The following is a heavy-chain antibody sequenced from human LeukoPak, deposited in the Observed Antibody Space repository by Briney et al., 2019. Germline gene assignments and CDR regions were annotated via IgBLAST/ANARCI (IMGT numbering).Heavy chain of an antibody. Sequence: GGSLRLSCAASGFTFSSYGMHWVRQAPGKGLEWVAVIWYDGSNKYYADSVKGRFTISRDDSKNTLYLQMNSLRAEDTAVYYCARDNGYGGHFDYWGQGTLVTVSS. CDR3: ARDNGYGGHFDY. CDR1: GFTFSSYG. V-gene: IGHV3-33*01. D-gene: IGHD4-23*01. CDR2: IWYDGSNK. J-gene: IGHJ4*02.